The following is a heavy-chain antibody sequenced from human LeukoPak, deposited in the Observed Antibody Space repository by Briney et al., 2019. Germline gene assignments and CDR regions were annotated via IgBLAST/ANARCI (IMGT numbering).Heavy chain of an antibody. D-gene: IGHD5-24*01. CDR3: ARGWRDGYNFRY. J-gene: IGHJ4*02. CDR2: FYDSVST. V-gene: IGHV4-59*08. CDR1: GGPISRYY. Sequence: SETLSLTCTVSGGPISRYYWIRIRHPPGKGLEGIAHFYDSVSTNYNPSLKSPVTISADTSKNQFSLRLTSVTAADTAVYYCARGWRDGYNFRYWGQGALVTVSS.